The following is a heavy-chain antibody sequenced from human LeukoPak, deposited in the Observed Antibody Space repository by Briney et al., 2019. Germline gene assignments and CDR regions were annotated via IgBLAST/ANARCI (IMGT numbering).Heavy chain of an antibody. Sequence: GGSLRLSCAASGFTFSSYSMNWVRQAPGKGLEWVSSISSSSSYIYYADSVKGRFTISRDNAKNSLYLQMNSLRAEDTAVYYCARSKVGATNPNGYWGQGTLVTVSS. CDR2: ISSSSSYI. CDR3: ARSKVGATNPNGY. V-gene: IGHV3-21*01. J-gene: IGHJ4*02. D-gene: IGHD1-26*01. CDR1: GFTFSSYS.